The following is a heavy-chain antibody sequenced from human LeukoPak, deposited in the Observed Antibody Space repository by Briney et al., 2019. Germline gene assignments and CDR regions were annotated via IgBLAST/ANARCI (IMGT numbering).Heavy chain of an antibody. V-gene: IGHV3-21*01. CDR3: AREIVVVPAAIYYYYMDV. J-gene: IGHJ6*03. Sequence: GGSLRLSCAASGFTFSSYSMNWVRQAPGKGLEWVSSISSSSYIYYADSVKGRFTISRDNAKNSLYLQMNSLRAEDTAVYYCAREIVVVPAAIYYYYMDVWGKGTTVTVSS. D-gene: IGHD2-2*01. CDR1: GFTFSSYS. CDR2: ISSSSYI.